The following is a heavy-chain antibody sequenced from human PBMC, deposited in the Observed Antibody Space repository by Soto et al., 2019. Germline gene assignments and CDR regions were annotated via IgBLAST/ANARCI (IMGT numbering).Heavy chain of an antibody. V-gene: IGHV4-59*01. Sequence: QVQLQESGPGLVKPSETLSLTCTVSGGSITCYYWSWIRQPPGKGLEWIGYIHNSGSTSYNPSLQSRVTISADVSKNQFSLDLRSVTAADTAVYYCARRWSGTDYWGHGTLVTVSS. CDR2: IHNSGST. J-gene: IGHJ4*01. CDR3: ARRWSGTDY. CDR1: GGSITCYY. D-gene: IGHD3-10*01.